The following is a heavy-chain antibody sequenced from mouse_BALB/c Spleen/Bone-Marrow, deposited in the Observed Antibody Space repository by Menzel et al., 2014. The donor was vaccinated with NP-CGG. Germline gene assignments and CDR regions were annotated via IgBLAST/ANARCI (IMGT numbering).Heavy chain of an antibody. V-gene: IGHV10-1*02. CDR3: VRREDAY. Sequence: EVKPQVSGGGLVQPKGSFTLSRAASGFTFNTYALNWVRQAPGKGLEWVARIRSRSNKYATYYADSVEDRFTISRDDSQSKRYLQMNNLKTEDTAMYYYVRREDAYQGQGTLVTVS. J-gene: IGHJ3*01. CDR2: IRSRSNKYAT. CDR1: GFTFNTYA.